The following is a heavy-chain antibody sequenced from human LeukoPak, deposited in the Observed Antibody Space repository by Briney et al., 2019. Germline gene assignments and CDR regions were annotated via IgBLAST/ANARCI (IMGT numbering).Heavy chain of an antibody. D-gene: IGHD6-13*01. CDR2: INPNSGGT. V-gene: IGHV1-2*02. CDR3: AKGDSSSWFWFDP. CDR1: GYTFTGYY. J-gene: IGHJ5*02. Sequence: GASVKVSCKASGYTFTGYYMHWVRQAPGQGLEWMGWINPNSGGTNYAQKFQGRVTMTRDTSISTAYMELSRLRSDDTAVYYCAKGDSSSWFWFDPWGQGTLVTVCS.